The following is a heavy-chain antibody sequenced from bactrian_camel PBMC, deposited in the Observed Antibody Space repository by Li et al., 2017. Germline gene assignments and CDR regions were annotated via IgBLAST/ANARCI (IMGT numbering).Heavy chain of an antibody. V-gene: IGHV3S53*01. Sequence: VQLVESGGGSVQAGGSLRLSCSASGYSYSPICMGWFRQAPGNQRELVAFIRSDGSTYYTDAVKGELTISRDNAKALVFLQMNSLKPEDTAMYYCAADARTWCMTAIQAHGYMTRAEYRDWGQGTQVTVS. CDR2: IRSDGST. CDR3: AADARTWCMTAIQAHGYMTRAEYRD. J-gene: IGHJ4*01. D-gene: IGHD3*01. CDR1: GYSYSPIC.